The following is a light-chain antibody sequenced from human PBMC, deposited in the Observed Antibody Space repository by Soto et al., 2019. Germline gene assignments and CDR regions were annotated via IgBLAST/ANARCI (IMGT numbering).Light chain of an antibody. CDR1: QSVNSK. CDR2: DVS. J-gene: IGKJ1*01. CDR3: QQYDTWPPT. V-gene: IGKV3-15*01. Sequence: EIVMTQSPATLSVSPGEGVTLSCRASQSVNSKLAWYQQKPGQAPRVLIYDVSRRATGIPARFSGSGSGTEFTLTISSLQSEDFAVYWCQQYDTWPPTFGQGAKVEVE.